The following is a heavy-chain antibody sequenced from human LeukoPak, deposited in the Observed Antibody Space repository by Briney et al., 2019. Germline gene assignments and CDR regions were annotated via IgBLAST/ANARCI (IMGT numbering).Heavy chain of an antibody. Sequence: GGSLRLSCAASGFTFSSYWMHWVRQAPGMGLVWVSRISGDGSSTSYADSVKGRFTISRDNAKNTLYLQMNSLRAEDTAVYYCARLDILTGNYYYFNFWGQGTLVTVSS. V-gene: IGHV3-74*01. CDR2: ISGDGSST. CDR3: ARLDILTGNYYYFNF. D-gene: IGHD3-9*01. CDR1: GFTFSSYW. J-gene: IGHJ4*02.